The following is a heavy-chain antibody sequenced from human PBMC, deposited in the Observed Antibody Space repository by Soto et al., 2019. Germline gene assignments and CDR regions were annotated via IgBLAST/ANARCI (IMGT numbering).Heavy chain of an antibody. CDR2: IGGSDTFT. J-gene: IGHJ4*02. D-gene: IGHD3-10*01. V-gene: IGHV3-21*02. CDR1: GFTFKNYN. CDR3: VRDGSLLGMTR. Sequence: EMQLVESGGGLVKPGESLRLSCVASGFTFKNYNINWVRQAPGKGLEWVSSIGGSDTFTYYADSVKGRFTISRDNAKSSLFLQMNSLRVEDTAVYFCVRDGSLLGMTRWGQGTLVTVSS.